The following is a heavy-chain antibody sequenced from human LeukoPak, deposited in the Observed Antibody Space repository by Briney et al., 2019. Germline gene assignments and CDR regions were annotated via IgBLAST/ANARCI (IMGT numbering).Heavy chain of an antibody. CDR2: MNPNSGDT. J-gene: IGHJ4*02. V-gene: IGHV1-8*01. CDR1: GYTFTSYD. CDR3: ARGRVDRGFDY. Sequence: ASVKVSCKASGYTFTSYDINWVRQATGQRLEWMGWMNPNSGDTGHAQKFQGRVTLTRNTSKSTAYMEPSSLRSEDAAVYYCARGRVDRGFDYWGQGTLVTVSS. D-gene: IGHD3-10*01.